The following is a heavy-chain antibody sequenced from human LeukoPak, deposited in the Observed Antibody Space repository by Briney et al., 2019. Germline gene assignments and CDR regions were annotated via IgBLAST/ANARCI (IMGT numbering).Heavy chain of an antibody. D-gene: IGHD6-19*01. CDR2: MDPNSGNT. J-gene: IGHJ6*02. CDR1: GYTFTSYD. CDR3: ARSQPGAGTYYYYYGMDV. V-gene: IGHV1-8*01. Sequence: ASVKVSCKASGYTFTSYDINWVRQATGQGLEWMGWMDPNSGNTGYAQKLQGRVTMTRNTSISTAYMELSSLRSEDTAVYYCARSQPGAGTYYYYYGMDVWGQGTTVTVSS.